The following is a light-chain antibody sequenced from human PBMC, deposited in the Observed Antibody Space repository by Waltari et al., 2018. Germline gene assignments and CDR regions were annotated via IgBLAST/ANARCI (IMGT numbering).Light chain of an antibody. J-gene: IGKJ4*01. CDR1: HSVNSY. CDR3: QQHRTCPLT. Sequence: IVFTQSPATLSLSPGEKATLSCRASHSVNSYLAWYQQKPGQAPRLLIHAASNTATGSLARFSGSGSWTELILTISSLAHEDFSVYYCQQHRTCPLTFGGGTKVEVK. V-gene: IGKV3-11*01. CDR2: AAS.